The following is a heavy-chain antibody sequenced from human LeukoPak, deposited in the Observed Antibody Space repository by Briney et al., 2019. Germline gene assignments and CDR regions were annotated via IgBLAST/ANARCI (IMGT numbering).Heavy chain of an antibody. CDR2: IYYSGST. J-gene: IGHJ3*02. Sequence: SETLSLTCTVSGDSISSGDYYWSWIRQHPGKGLEWIGYIYYSGSTYYNPSLKSRVTISVDTSKNQFSLKLSSMTAADTAVYYCAREAILTGSQDAFDIWGQGTMVTVSS. V-gene: IGHV4-31*03. CDR3: AREAILTGSQDAFDI. CDR1: GDSISSGDYY. D-gene: IGHD3-9*01.